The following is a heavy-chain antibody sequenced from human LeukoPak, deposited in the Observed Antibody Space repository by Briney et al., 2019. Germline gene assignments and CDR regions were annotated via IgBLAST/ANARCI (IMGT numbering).Heavy chain of an antibody. CDR3: ARVRYFDLHDY. D-gene: IGHD3-9*01. CDR2: ISYDGSNK. CDR1: GFTFSSYG. J-gene: IGHJ4*02. V-gene: IGHV3-30*03. Sequence: PGGSLRLSCAASGFTFSSYGMHWVRQAPGKGLEWVAVISYDGSNKYYADSVKGRFTISRDNSKNTLYLQMNSLRAEDTAVYYCARVRYFDLHDYWGQGTLVTVSS.